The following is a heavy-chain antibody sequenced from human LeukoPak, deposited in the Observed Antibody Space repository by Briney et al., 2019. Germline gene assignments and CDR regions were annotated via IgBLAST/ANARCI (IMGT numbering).Heavy chain of an antibody. CDR1: GFTFSNYW. Sequence: GGSLRLSCAASGFTFSNYWIHWVRQAPGKGLVWVSRINTDASSTTYASSVKGRFTISRDNARNTVFLQMNSLRAEDTAVYYCARDLGYCSGGRCFGGWLDPWGQGTLVTVSS. J-gene: IGHJ5*02. CDR3: ARDLGYCSGGRCFGGWLDP. V-gene: IGHV3-74*01. CDR2: INTDASST. D-gene: IGHD2-15*01.